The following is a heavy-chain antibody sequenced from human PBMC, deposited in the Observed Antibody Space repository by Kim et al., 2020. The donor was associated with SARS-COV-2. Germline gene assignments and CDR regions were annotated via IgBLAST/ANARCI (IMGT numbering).Heavy chain of an antibody. V-gene: IGHV1-3*01. CDR2: INAGNGNT. Sequence: ASVKVSCKASGYTFTSYAMHWVRQAPGQRLEWMGWINAGNGNTKYSQKFQGRVTITRDTSASTAYMELSSLRSEDTAVYYCARDRPRLSIRFLEWPKGGGNFDYWGQGTLVTVSS. D-gene: IGHD3-3*01. J-gene: IGHJ4*02. CDR1: GYTFTSYA. CDR3: ARDRPRLSIRFLEWPKGGGNFDY.